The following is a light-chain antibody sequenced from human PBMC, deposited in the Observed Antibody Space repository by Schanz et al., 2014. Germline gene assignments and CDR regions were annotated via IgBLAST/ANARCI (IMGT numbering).Light chain of an antibody. Sequence: EIVLTQSPATLSLSPGERATLSCRASQSLSSYLAWYQQKPGQAPRLLIYGASTRATGIPARFSGSGSGTEFTLTISSLEPEDFAIYYCQHYHSSSWTFGQGTRVEVK. J-gene: IGKJ1*01. CDR1: QSLSSY. CDR2: GAS. V-gene: IGKV3-11*01. CDR3: QHYHSSSWT.